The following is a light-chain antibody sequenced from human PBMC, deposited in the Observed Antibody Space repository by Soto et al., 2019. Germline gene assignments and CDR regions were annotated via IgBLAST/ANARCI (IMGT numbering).Light chain of an antibody. CDR3: QQYNNWPDT. V-gene: IGKV3-15*01. Sequence: EIVMTQSPATLSVSPGERATLSCRASQSVSSNLAWYQQKPGQAPRLLIYGASTRATGIPARFSGSRSGTEFTLTISSLQCEDFAVYYCQQYNNWPDTFGQATQLEIK. J-gene: IGKJ2*01. CDR1: QSVSSN. CDR2: GAS.